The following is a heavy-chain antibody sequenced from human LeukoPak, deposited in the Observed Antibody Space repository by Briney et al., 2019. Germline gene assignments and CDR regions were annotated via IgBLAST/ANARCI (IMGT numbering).Heavy chain of an antibody. CDR3: ARQGDIVVVPAAIVPHYYYYGMDV. D-gene: IGHD2-2*01. J-gene: IGHJ6*02. Sequence: ASVKVSCKASGYTFTGYYMHWVRQAPGQGLEWMGWINPNSGGTNYAQKLQGRVTMTTDTSTSTAYMELRSLRSDDTAVYYCARQGDIVVVPAAIVPHYYYYGMDVWGQGTTVTVSS. CDR2: INPNSGGT. CDR1: GYTFTGYY. V-gene: IGHV1-2*02.